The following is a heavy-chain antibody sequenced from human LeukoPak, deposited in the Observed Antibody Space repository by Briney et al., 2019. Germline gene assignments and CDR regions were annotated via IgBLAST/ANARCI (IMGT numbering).Heavy chain of an antibody. CDR1: SYTFINYD. CDR3: AREVTHHVYYGMDV. CDR2: ISAYNGNT. D-gene: IGHD4-11*01. Sequence: ASVKVSCKASSYTFINYDIRWVREAPGQGVEWMGWISAYNGNTNYAQKFQGRVTMTTDTSTSTAYMELRSLRSDDTAVYFCAREVTHHVYYGMDVWGQGTTVTVSS. V-gene: IGHV1-18*01. J-gene: IGHJ6*02.